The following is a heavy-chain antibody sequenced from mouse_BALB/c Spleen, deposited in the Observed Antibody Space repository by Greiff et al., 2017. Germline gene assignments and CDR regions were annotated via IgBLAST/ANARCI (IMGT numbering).Heavy chain of an antibody. V-gene: IGHV5-4*02. CDR3: AREGYGKGEISYAMDY. Sequence: EVKVVESGGGLVKPGGSLKLSCAASGFTFSDYYMYWVRQTPEKRLEWVATISDGGSYTYYPDSVKGRFTISRDNAKNNLYLQMSSLKSEDTAMYYCAREGYGKGEISYAMDYWGQGTSVTVSS. J-gene: IGHJ4*01. CDR2: ISDGGSYT. D-gene: IGHD2-10*02. CDR1: GFTFSDYY.